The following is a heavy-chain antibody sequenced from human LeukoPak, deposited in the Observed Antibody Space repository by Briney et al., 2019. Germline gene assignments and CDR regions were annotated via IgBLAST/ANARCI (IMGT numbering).Heavy chain of an antibody. V-gene: IGHV4-59*01. CDR1: GGSISRYY. CDR2: IYYSGST. CDR3: ARSVDTAMVGLTNWYFDL. J-gene: IGHJ2*01. D-gene: IGHD5-18*01. Sequence: PSETLSLTCTVSGGSISRYYWTWIRQPPGKGLEWIGYIYYSGSTNYNPSLKSRVTISVDTSKNQFSLKLNSVTAADTAVYYCARSVDTAMVGLTNWYFDLWGRGTLVTVSS.